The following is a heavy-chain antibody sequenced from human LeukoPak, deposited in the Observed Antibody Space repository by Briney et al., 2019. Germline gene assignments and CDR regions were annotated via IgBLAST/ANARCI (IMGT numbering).Heavy chain of an antibody. CDR2: ISGSGGST. CDR1: GFTFSSYA. D-gene: IGHD3-3*01. V-gene: IGHV3-23*01. J-gene: IGHJ4*02. CDR3: AKNVRALRFLEWAYYFDY. Sequence: GGSLRLSCAASGFTFSSYAMSWVRQAPGKGLEWVSAISGSGGSTYYADSVKGRFTISRYNSKNTLYLQMNSLRAEDTAVYYCAKNVRALRFLEWAYYFDYWGQGTLVTVSS.